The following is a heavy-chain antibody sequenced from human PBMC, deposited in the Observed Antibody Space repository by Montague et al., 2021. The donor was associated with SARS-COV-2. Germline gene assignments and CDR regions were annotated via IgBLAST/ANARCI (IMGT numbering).Heavy chain of an antibody. CDR1: GFIFSSYE. CDR2: IFHSGST. CDR3: ARRITMVRGVTKRNNWFDP. V-gene: IGHV4-4*02. D-gene: IGHD3-10*01. J-gene: IGHJ5*02. Sequence: SLRLSCAASGFIFSSYEMNWVRQAPGKGLEWIGEIFHSGSTNYNPSLKSRVTMSVDKSKNDFSLKLSPVTAADTAMYYCARRITMVRGVTKRNNWFDPGGRGILVTVSS.